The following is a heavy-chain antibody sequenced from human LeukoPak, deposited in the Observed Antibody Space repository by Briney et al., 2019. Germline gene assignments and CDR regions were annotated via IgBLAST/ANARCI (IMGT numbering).Heavy chain of an antibody. CDR1: GYTFTGYY. D-gene: IGHD2-15*01. J-gene: IGHJ4*02. Sequence: ASVKVSCKASGYTFTGYYMHWVRQAPGQGLEWMGWINPNSGGTNYAQKFQGRVTMTRDTFISTAYMELSRLRSDDTAVYYCARDRGKVRGGPFDYWGQGTLVTVSS. V-gene: IGHV1-2*02. CDR3: ARDRGKVRGGPFDY. CDR2: INPNSGGT.